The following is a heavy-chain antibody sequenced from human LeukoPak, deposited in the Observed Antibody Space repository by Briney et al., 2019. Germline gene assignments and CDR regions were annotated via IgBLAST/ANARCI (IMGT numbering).Heavy chain of an antibody. CDR3: ASRRDTSGYYYFDY. V-gene: IGHV3-11*03. J-gene: IGHJ4*02. CDR2: ISGGSSYT. D-gene: IGHD3-22*01. Sequence: VGSLRLSRAASGLTFSDYYMTWIRQPPGRGVGWVSYISGGSSYTNYADSVKGRFTISRDNAKNSLYLQMNSLRAEDTAVYYCASRRDTSGYYYFDYWGQGTLVTVSS. CDR1: GLTFSDYY.